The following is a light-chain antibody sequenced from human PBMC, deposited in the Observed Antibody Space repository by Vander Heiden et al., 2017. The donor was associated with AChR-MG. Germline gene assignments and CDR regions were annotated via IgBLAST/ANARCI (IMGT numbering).Light chain of an antibody. CDR2: WAS. Sequence: DIVMTQSPDSLAVSLGERATINCKSSQSVLFSSNNNNYLAWYQQKPGQPPNLLIYWASTRESGVPDRFSGSGSGTDFTLTISSLQAEDVAIYYCQQYYSTPITFGAGTKVGIK. V-gene: IGKV4-1*01. CDR3: QQYYSTPIT. CDR1: QSVLFSSNNNNY. J-gene: IGKJ4*01.